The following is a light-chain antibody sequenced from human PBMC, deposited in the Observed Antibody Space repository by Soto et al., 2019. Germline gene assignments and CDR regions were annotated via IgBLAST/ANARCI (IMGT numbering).Light chain of an antibody. Sequence: DIQMTQSPSSLSASVGDRVTLTCRASQSISSYLNWYQQKPGKAPKLLIYAASSLQSGVPSRFSGSGSGTDFTLTISSLQPEDFATYYCQHSYSTPRTFGQGTKVDIK. V-gene: IGKV1-39*01. J-gene: IGKJ1*01. CDR3: QHSYSTPRT. CDR1: QSISSY. CDR2: AAS.